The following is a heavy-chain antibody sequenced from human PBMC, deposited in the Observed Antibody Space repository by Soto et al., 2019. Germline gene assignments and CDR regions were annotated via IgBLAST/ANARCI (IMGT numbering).Heavy chain of an antibody. Sequence: PTQTLSLTCAISGDSVSSNSAAWNWIRQSPSRGLEWLGRTYYRSKWYNDYAVSVKSRITINPDTSKNQFSLQLNSVTPEDTVVYYCALGEGYSYGYDGMDVWGQGTTVSVSS. CDR3: ALGEGYSYGYDGMDV. J-gene: IGHJ6*02. CDR2: TYYRSKWYN. D-gene: IGHD5-18*01. V-gene: IGHV6-1*01. CDR1: GDSVSSNSAA.